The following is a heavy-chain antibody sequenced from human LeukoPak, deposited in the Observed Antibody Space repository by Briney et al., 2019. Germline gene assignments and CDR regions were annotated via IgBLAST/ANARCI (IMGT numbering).Heavy chain of an antibody. CDR2: MYYSGST. Sequence: SETLSLTCTVSGGSISSRSYYWDWLRQPPGKGREWVGSMYYSGSTYYNSSLKSGVSIYVGTCKNEFSLKEGAVTAADTAVYYCARRETSAHYSNYFDYWGQGTLVTVSS. J-gene: IGHJ4*02. V-gene: IGHV4-39*01. CDR1: GGSISSRSYY. D-gene: IGHD3-22*01. CDR3: ARRETSAHYSNYFDY.